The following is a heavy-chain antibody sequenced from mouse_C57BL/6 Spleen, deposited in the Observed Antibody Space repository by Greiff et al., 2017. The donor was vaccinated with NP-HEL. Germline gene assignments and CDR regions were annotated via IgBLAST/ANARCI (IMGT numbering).Heavy chain of an antibody. CDR3: ARDEGLRRGFDV. CDR1: GYSITSGYY. Sequence: VQLKESGPGLVKPSQSLSLTCSVTGYSITSGYYWNWIRQFPGNKLEWMGYISYDGSNNYNPSLKNRISITRYTSKNQFFLKLNSVTTEDTATYYCARDEGLRRGFDVWGTGTTVTVSS. J-gene: IGHJ1*03. CDR2: ISYDGSN. V-gene: IGHV3-6*01. D-gene: IGHD2-4*01.